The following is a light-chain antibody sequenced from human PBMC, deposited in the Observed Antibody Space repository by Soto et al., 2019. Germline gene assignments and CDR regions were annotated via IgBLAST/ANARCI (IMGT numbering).Light chain of an antibody. J-gene: IGLJ1*01. CDR1: SSDIGSFTF. CDR3: SSYTSSSTHV. CDR2: DVN. V-gene: IGLV2-14*03. Sequence: QSALTQPASVSGSPGQSITISCTGTSSDIGSFTFVSWYQQHPGKVPKLMIFDVNRRPSGVSDRFSGSKSGNTASLTISGLQAEDKGDYYCSSYTSSSTHVFGSGTKVTVL.